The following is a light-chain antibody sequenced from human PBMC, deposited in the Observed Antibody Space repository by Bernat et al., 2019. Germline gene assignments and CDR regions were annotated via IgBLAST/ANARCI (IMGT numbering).Light chain of an antibody. Sequence: QSALTQPRSVSGSPGQSLTISCTGASRDVHAYNYVSWYQQHPGTAPKLLIYDVTKRPSGVPGRFSGSKSVNTASLTISGLQAEDEADSYCCSYVDSYTWVFGGGTKLTVL. CDR2: DVT. V-gene: IGLV2-11*01. CDR3: CSYVDSYTWV. J-gene: IGLJ3*02. CDR1: SRDVHAYNY.